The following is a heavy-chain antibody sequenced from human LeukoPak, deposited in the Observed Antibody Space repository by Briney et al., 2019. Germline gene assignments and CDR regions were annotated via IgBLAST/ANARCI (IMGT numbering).Heavy chain of an antibody. CDR1: GDSISSSNW. Sequence: SGTLSLTCAVSGDSISSSNWWSWVRQPPGKGLEWIGEIYHSGSTNYNPSLKSRVTISVDKSKNQFSLKLGSVTAADTAVYYCARGQYYGSGRFDYWGQGTLVTVSS. V-gene: IGHV4-4*02. CDR3: ARGQYYGSGRFDY. J-gene: IGHJ4*02. D-gene: IGHD3-10*01. CDR2: IYHSGST.